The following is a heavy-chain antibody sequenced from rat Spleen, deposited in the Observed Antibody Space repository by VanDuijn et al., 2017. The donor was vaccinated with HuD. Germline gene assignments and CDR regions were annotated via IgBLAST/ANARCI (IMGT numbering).Heavy chain of an antibody. Sequence: QVQLKESGPGLVQPSQTLSLTCTVSGFSLTSNGVSWVRQPPGKGLEWIAAISSGGSTYYNSALKSRLSISRDTSKSQIFLKMNRLQTEDTAIYFCTREGYYYDGRGYYWYFDFWGPGTMVTVSS. J-gene: IGHJ1*01. D-gene: IGHD1-12*02. CDR2: ISSGGST. V-gene: IGHV2S12*01. CDR1: GFSLTSNG. CDR3: TREGYYYDGRGYYWYFDF.